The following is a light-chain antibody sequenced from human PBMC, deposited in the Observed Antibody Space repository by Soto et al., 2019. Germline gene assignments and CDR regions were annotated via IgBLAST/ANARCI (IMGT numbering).Light chain of an antibody. V-gene: IGKV3D-11*01. J-gene: IGKJ4*01. Sequence: EIVLTQSPATLSLSPGERATLSCRASQGVSSHLAWYQQKPGQAPRLPIYDASNRATGIPARFSGSGTGTDFTLTISSLEPEDFAVYHCQQRSNWSFGGGNKVEIK. CDR2: DAS. CDR3: QQRSNWS. CDR1: QGVSSH.